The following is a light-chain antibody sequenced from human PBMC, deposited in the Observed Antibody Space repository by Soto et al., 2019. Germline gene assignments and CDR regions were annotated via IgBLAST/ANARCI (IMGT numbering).Light chain of an antibody. V-gene: IGKV1-5*01. CDR2: DAS. CDR3: QQYNSYTWT. CDR1: QSISSW. Sequence: DIQMTQSPSTLSASVGDRVTITCRASQSISSWLAWYPQKPGKAPKLLIYDASSLESGVPSRFSGSGSGTEFTLTISSLQPDYFATDYCQQYNSYTWTFGQWTKVEIK. J-gene: IGKJ1*01.